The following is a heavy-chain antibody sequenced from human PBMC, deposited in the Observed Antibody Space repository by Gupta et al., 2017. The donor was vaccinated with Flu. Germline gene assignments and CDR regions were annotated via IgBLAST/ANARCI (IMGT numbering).Heavy chain of an antibody. CDR3: ARRITYGKTLDY. Sequence: QLQLQESGPGLVKPSETLSLICTVSGGSISDTSYYWGWIRQPPGKGLGWIRNVGYSGNTCYNPSLKSRVTISVDTAKKHVSLKLSYVTAADTAVYYCARRITYGKTLDYWGQGSLVTVSS. CDR2: VGYSGNT. V-gene: IGHV4-39*01. D-gene: IGHD3-10*01. CDR1: GGSISDTSYY. J-gene: IGHJ4*02.